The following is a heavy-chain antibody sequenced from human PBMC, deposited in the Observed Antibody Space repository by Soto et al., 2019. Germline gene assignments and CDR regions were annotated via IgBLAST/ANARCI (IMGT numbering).Heavy chain of an antibody. Sequence: GGSLRLSYAASGFTLSSYAMSWVRQAPGKGLEWVSTISAGAGRTYYAHSVEGRFTISSDNSKTTLYLQMNSLRAEDTAVYYCANQYFDYWRQGA. CDR2: ISAGAGRT. V-gene: IGHV3-23*01. CDR1: GFTLSSYA. J-gene: IGHJ4*02. CDR3: ANQYFDY.